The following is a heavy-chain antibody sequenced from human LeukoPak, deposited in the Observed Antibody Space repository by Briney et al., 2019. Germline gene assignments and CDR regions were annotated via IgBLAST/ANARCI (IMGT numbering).Heavy chain of an antibody. D-gene: IGHD3-22*01. J-gene: IGHJ4*02. Sequence: GGSLRLSCAASGFTFSDYYMSWIRQAPGKGLEWLSYISGSGGYTNYADSVKGRFTISRDNSKNTLYLQMNSLRAEDTAVYYCAKDPGGIYDSSVPSDYWGQGTLVTVSS. CDR1: GFTFSDYY. CDR3: AKDPGGIYDSSVPSDY. CDR2: ISGSGGYT. V-gene: IGHV3-11*05.